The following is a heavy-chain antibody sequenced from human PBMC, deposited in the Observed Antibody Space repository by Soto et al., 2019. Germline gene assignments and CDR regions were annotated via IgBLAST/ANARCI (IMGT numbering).Heavy chain of an antibody. D-gene: IGHD6-6*01. CDR1: GGSFSGYY. CDR2: INHSGST. Sequence: PSETLSLTCAVYGGSFSGYYWSWIRQPPGKGLEWIGEINHSGSTNYNPSLKRRVTISVGTSKNQFSLKLRSVTAADTAVYYCARRYLRQLPRIPFFDYWGQGTLVTVSS. CDR3: ARRYLRQLPRIPFFDY. J-gene: IGHJ4*02. V-gene: IGHV4-34*01.